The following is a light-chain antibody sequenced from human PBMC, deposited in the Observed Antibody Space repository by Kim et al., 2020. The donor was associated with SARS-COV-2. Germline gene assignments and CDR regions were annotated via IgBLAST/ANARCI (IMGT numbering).Light chain of an antibody. CDR2: GAS. CDR1: RNVPRSH. V-gene: IGKV3-20*01. J-gene: IGKJ2*01. Sequence: PRERVALSCRASRNVPRSHLAWYQQKPGLAPTLLMYGASTRATGIPDRCSGNGSGTDFTLAISRLEPDDFALYYCQHYGPSPGYTFGQGTKLEI. CDR3: QHYGPSPGYT.